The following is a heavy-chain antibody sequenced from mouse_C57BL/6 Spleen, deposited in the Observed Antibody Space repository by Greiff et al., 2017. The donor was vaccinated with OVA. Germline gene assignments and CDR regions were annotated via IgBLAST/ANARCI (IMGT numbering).Heavy chain of an antibody. J-gene: IGHJ4*01. CDR2: INYDGSST. Sequence: EVHLVESEGGLVQPGSSMKLSCTASGFTFSDYYMAWVRQVPEQGLEWVANINYDGSSTYYLDSLKSRFIISRDNATNILYLQMSRLKSEDTAAYYCARIRYPTYAMDYWGQGTSVTVSS. CDR1: GFTFSDYY. V-gene: IGHV5-16*01. D-gene: IGHD1-1*01. CDR3: ARIRYPTYAMDY.